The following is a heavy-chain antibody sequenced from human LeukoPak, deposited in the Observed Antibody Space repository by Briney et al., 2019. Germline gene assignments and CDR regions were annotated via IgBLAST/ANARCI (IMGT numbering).Heavy chain of an antibody. Sequence: SETLSLTCTVSGGSISSYYWSWIRQPPGKGLEWIGYIYYSGSTYYNPSLKSRVTISVDTSKNQFSLKLSSVTAADTAVYYCARAPLVGYCSSTSCQGSFDPWGQGTLVTVSS. CDR2: IYYSGST. CDR1: GGSISSYY. J-gene: IGHJ5*02. V-gene: IGHV4-59*12. CDR3: ARAPLVGYCSSTSCQGSFDP. D-gene: IGHD2-2*01.